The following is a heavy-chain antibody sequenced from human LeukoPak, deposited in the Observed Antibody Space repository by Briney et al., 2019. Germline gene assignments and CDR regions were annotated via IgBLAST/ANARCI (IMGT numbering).Heavy chain of an antibody. Sequence: SVKVSCKASGGTFSSYAISWVRQAPGQGLEWMGRIIPIFGIANYAQKFQGRVTITADKSTSTAYMELSSLRSEDTAVYYCARESSSTSSGGVDVWGQGTTVTVSS. CDR2: IIPIFGIA. D-gene: IGHD2-2*01. V-gene: IGHV1-69*04. CDR1: GGTFSSYA. J-gene: IGHJ6*02. CDR3: ARESSSTSSGGVDV.